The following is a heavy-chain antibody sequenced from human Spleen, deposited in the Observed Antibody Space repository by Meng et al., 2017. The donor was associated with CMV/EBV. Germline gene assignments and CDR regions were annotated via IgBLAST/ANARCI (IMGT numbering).Heavy chain of an antibody. D-gene: IGHD1-26*01. V-gene: IGHV3-23*01. Sequence: SCAAAGFSVSCSAMGWARQPPGMGLGWVSAINSRGDTTYYADSVKGRLTISRDRSKNTLYLQMNSMRAEDTAVYYCAKDFEGAWFDPWGQGTLVTVSS. CDR3: AKDFEGAWFDP. CDR2: INSRGDTT. CDR1: GFSVSCSA. J-gene: IGHJ5*02.